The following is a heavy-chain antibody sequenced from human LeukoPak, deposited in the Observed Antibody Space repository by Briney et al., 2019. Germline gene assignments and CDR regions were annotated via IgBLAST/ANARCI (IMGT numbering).Heavy chain of an antibody. D-gene: IGHD2-15*01. CDR3: AREFGHCSGDNCFYFFDL. CDR2: INTHKGHT. J-gene: IGHJ4*02. CDR1: GYTLTNYN. V-gene: IGHV1-18*01. Sequence: GASVTVSFKASGYTLTNYNISWVRQAPGQGLEWMGWINTHKGHTNFLQKFQGRVTVNTDRYTNKAYMELRGLRSDDTAVYYCAREFGHCSGDNCFYFFDLWGQGSQVIVSS.